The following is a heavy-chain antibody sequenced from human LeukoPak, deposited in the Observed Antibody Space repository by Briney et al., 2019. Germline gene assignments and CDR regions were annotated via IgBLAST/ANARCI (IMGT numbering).Heavy chain of an antibody. J-gene: IGHJ6*03. CDR1: GGSISSGSYY. Sequence: SETLSLTCTVSGGSISSGSYYWSWIRQPAGKGLEWIGRIYTSGSTNYNPSLKSRVTISVDRSKNQFSLKLSSVTAADTAVYYCARTYCGGDCRGYYYHYYMDVWGKGTTVTISS. CDR3: ARTYCGGDCRGYYYHYYMDV. CDR2: IYTSGST. V-gene: IGHV4-61*02. D-gene: IGHD2-21*02.